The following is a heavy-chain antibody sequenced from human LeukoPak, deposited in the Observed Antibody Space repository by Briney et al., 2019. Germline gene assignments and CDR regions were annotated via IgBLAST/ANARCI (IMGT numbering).Heavy chain of an antibody. CDR3: ARDTLYTMVRGTAFDI. D-gene: IGHD3-10*01. CDR1: GFTFSNAW. V-gene: IGHV4-38-2*02. CDR2: IYHSGST. Sequence: PGGSLRLSCAASGFTFSNAWMSWVRQAPGKGLEWIGSIYHSGSTYYNPSLKSRVTISVDTSKNQFSLKLSSVTAADTAVYYCARDTLYTMVRGTAFDIWGQGTMVTVSS. J-gene: IGHJ3*02.